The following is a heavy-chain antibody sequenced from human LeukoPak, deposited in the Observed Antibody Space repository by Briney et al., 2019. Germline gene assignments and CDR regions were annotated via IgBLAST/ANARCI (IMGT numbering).Heavy chain of an antibody. CDR1: GFTFSSYG. V-gene: IGHV3-30*02. Sequence: GGSLRLSCAASGFTFSSYGMHWVRQAPGKGLEWVAFIRYDGSNKYYADSVKGRFTISRDNAKNSLYLQMNSLRAEDTAVYYCARDAGYGYWVVDYWGQETLVTVSS. J-gene: IGHJ4*02. D-gene: IGHD5-18*01. CDR2: IRYDGSNK. CDR3: ARDAGYGYWVVDY.